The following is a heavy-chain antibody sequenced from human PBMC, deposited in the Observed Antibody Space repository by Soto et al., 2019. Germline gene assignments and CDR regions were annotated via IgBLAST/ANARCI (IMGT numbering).Heavy chain of an antibody. J-gene: IGHJ4*02. D-gene: IGHD3-22*01. V-gene: IGHV3-23*01. CDR1: GFTFSTYA. CDR2: ISAGGHST. Sequence: GGSLRLSCEASGFTFSTYAMTWVRQAPGKGLEWVSVISAGGHSTYYAASVRGRFSVSRDNYRSTMYLQMDSLRAEDTAVYYCARVTHADSSGYLGDYWGQGTLVTVSS. CDR3: ARVTHADSSGYLGDY.